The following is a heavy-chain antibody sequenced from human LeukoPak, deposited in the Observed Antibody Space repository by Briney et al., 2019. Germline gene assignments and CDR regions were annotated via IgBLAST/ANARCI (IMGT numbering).Heavy chain of an antibody. J-gene: IGHJ4*02. CDR1: GFTFSSYSMN. CDR2: IYYSGNT. CDR3: ARRASRSYYAY. V-gene: IGHV4-39*01. D-gene: IGHD1-26*01. Sequence: GSLRLSCAASGFTFSSYSMNWVRQAPGKGLEWIGTIYYSGNTYYNPSLKSRVTISLDTSKNQFSLELSSVTAADTAVYYCARRASRSYYAYWGQGTLVTVSS.